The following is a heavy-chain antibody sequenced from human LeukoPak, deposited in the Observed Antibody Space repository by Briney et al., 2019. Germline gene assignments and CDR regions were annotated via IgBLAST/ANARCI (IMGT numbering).Heavy chain of an antibody. J-gene: IGHJ4*02. CDR3: ARDQGWRFDL. CDR1: GYTFTAYY. Sequence: ASVKVSCKASGYTFTAYYIHWVRQAPGQGLEWMGLINPNSGATTYAQRFQGRVTMTRDTSIRTVYMDLSRLRSDDTAMYYCARDQGWRFDLWGQGPLVTVSS. D-gene: IGHD6-19*01. CDR2: INPNSGAT. V-gene: IGHV1-2*02.